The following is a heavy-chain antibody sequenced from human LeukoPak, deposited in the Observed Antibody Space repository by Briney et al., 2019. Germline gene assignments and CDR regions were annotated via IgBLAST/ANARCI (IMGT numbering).Heavy chain of an antibody. CDR1: GFTVSSNY. J-gene: IGHJ4*02. CDR3: AKDRSLSIDY. V-gene: IGHV3-53*01. CDR2: IYSGGST. Sequence: GGSLRLSCAASGFTVSSNYMSCVREAPGKGLEWVSVIYSGGSTYYADSVKGRFTISRDNSKNTLYLQMNSLRAEDAAVYYCAKDRSLSIDYWGQGTLVTVSS.